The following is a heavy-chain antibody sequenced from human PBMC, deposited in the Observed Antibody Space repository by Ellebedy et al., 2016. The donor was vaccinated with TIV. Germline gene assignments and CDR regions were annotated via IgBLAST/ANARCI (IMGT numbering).Heavy chain of an antibody. CDR2: IYYNGKT. CDR3: ARGGENPGLKYFDS. V-gene: IGHV4-30-4*01. Sequence: SETLSLTCSVSGNSISCRDYYWSWIRQPPGKGLEWIGYIYYNGKTYSNPSVKSRLTIAVDRSKKQFSLKLSSVTAADTAVYFCARGGENPGLKYFDSWGQGTLVSASS. CDR1: GNSISCRDYY. D-gene: IGHD3-10*01. J-gene: IGHJ4*02.